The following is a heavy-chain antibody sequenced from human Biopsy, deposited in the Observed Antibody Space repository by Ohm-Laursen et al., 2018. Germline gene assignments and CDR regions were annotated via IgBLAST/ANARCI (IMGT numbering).Heavy chain of an antibody. CDR3: ASDLNGDPSAFDY. D-gene: IGHD4-17*01. CDR1: GFTFKNYN. Sequence: GSLRLSCAATGFTFKNYNMNWVRQAPGKGLDWVSSIDSSAASTFYADSVKGRFTISRDNSKNTLFLQMNSLRAADTAIYYCASDLNGDPSAFDYWGQGTPVTVSS. J-gene: IGHJ4*02. CDR2: IDSSAAST. V-gene: IGHV3-23*01.